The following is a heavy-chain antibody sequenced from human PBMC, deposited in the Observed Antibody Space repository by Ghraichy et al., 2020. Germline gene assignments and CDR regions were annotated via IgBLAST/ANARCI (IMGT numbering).Heavy chain of an antibody. CDR1: GFTFSSYA. Sequence: GGSLRLSCAASGFTFSSYAMSWVCQAPGKGLEWVSAISGSGGSTYYADSVKGRFTISRGNSKNTLYLQMNSRRAEDTAVYYCAKTGGDLIASRLYYYYYGMDVWGQGTTVTVSS. CDR2: ISGSGGST. J-gene: IGHJ6*02. D-gene: IGHD6-6*01. V-gene: IGHV3-23*01. CDR3: AKTGGDLIASRLYYYYYGMDV.